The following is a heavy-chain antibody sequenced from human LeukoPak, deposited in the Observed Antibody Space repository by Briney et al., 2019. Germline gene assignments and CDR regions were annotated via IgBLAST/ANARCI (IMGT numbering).Heavy chain of an antibody. CDR1: GFTFSSYG. D-gene: IGHD1-26*01. CDR3: AKRWEDSPWRFDY. V-gene: IGHV3-30*02. J-gene: IGHJ4*02. Sequence: GGSLRLSCAASGFTFSSYGMHWVRQAPGKGLEWVAFIRYDGSNKYYADSVKGRFTISRDNSKNTLYLQMNSLGAEDTAVYYCAKRWEDSPWRFDYWGQGTLVTVSS. CDR2: IRYDGSNK.